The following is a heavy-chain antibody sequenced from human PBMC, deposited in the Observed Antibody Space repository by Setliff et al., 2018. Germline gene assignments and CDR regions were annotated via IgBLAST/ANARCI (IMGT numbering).Heavy chain of an antibody. J-gene: IGHJ4*02. D-gene: IGHD5-18*01. CDR1: GGTFNTYA. CDR2: IVPVFGTR. V-gene: IGHV1-69*13. CDR3: ARNIGMGQRDYFDY. Sequence: SVKVSCKASGGTFNTYAINWVRQAPGQGLAWMGGIVPVFGTRNYAQKFQGRVTFSADDSANTAYMELTSLTSEDTAVYYCARNIGMGQRDYFDYWGQGTVVTVCS.